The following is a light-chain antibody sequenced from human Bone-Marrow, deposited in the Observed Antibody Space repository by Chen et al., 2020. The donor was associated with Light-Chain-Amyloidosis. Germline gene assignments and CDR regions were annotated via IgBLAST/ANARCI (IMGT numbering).Light chain of an antibody. CDR3: CSSAGSSTYV. CDR2: EVS. V-gene: IGLV2-23*02. Sequence: QSALTQPASVSGSPGQSITISCTGTSSDGGSYNLVSWYQQHPDKAPKLMIYEVSKRPSGVSNRFSGSKAGNTPSLTISGLQADDEADYYCCSSAGSSTYVFGTGTKVTVL. J-gene: IGLJ1*01. CDR1: SSDGGSYNL.